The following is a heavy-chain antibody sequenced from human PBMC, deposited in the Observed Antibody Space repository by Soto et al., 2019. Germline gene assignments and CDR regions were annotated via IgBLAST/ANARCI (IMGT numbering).Heavy chain of an antibody. Sequence: GGSLRLSCAASGFTFTNYEMNWVRQAPGKGLEWISYISSSGKTISYADSVKGRFTIPRDNAKNSLYLQMNSLRAEDTAVYYCARDPEKYSGSDLGTDYWGQGTLVTVSS. D-gene: IGHD5-12*01. CDR2: ISSSGKTI. CDR3: ARDPEKYSGSDLGTDY. CDR1: GFTFTNYE. V-gene: IGHV3-48*03. J-gene: IGHJ4*02.